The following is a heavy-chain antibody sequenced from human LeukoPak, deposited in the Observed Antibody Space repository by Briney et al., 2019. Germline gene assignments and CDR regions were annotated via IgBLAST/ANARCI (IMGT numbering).Heavy chain of an antibody. J-gene: IGHJ4*02. CDR2: ISSSSSYI. CDR1: GFTFSSYR. CDR3: ARENYYDSSGYPLDY. D-gene: IGHD3-22*01. V-gene: IGHV3-21*01. Sequence: GGSLMLSCAASGFTFSSYRMNWVRQAPGKGQERVSSISSSSSYIHDAGSVKGRFTISRDNAKNSLYLQMNSLRAEDTAVYYCARENYYDSSGYPLDYWGQGTLVTVSS.